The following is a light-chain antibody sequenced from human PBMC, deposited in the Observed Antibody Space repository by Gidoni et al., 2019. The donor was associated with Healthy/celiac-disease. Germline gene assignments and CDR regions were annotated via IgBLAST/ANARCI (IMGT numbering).Light chain of an antibody. CDR3: QQANSNLALT. J-gene: IGKJ4*01. Sequence: IQSTQSPSFLSASVGDRVTITCRASQDICSHITWYQQKPGKAPKLLIYYAFILQSGVPSRFSGSGSGTEFSLTISSLQPGDFATYYCQQANSNLALTFGGGTKVDIK. CDR1: QDICSH. V-gene: IGKV1-9*01. CDR2: YAF.